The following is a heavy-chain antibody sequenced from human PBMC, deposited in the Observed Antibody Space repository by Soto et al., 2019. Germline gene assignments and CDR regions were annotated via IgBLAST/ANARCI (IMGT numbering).Heavy chain of an antibody. D-gene: IGHD3-10*01. V-gene: IGHV3-33*01. Sequence: QVQLVESGGGVVQPGRSLRLSCAASGFTFSSYGMHWVRQAPGKGLEWVAVIWYDGSNKYYADSVKGRFTISRDNSKNPLYLQMNSRRAADTAVYYCARAMPYYYGSGSTLYEGYWFDPWGQGTLVTVSS. CDR2: IWYDGSNK. CDR3: ARAMPYYYGSGSTLYEGYWFDP. J-gene: IGHJ5*02. CDR1: GFTFSSYG.